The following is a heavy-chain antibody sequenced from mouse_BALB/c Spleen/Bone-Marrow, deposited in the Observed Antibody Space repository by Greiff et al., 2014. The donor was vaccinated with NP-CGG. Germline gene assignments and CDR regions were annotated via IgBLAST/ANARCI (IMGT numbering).Heavy chain of an antibody. CDR3: ASSAYS. CDR1: GFNIKETY. Sequence: EVNLVESGAELVKPGASVKLSCTASGFNIKETYMHWVKQRPEQGLEWIGRIDPANGNTKYDPKFQGKATITADTSSNTAYLQLSSLTSEDTAVYYCASSAYSWGQGTLVTVSA. V-gene: IGHV14-3*02. J-gene: IGHJ3*01. CDR2: IDPANGNT. D-gene: IGHD2-10*01.